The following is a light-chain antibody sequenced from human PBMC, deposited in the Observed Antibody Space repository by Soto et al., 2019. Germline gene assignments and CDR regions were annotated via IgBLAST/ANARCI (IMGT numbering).Light chain of an antibody. J-gene: IGKJ1*01. V-gene: IGKV1-39*01. Sequence: DIQMTQSPSSLSASVGDRVTITCRASGSISNYLNWYQQKSGKVPRLLIYAASSLQPGVPSRFSGTGTGTAFTLTITSLQPEDSATYYCQQSYSVPRFGQGTRVDLK. CDR3: QQSYSVPR. CDR1: GSISNY. CDR2: AAS.